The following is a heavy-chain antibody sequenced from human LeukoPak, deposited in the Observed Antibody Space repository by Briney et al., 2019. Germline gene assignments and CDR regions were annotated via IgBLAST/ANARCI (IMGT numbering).Heavy chain of an antibody. CDR3: ARERWLQETYYFDY. Sequence: PSETLSLTCTVSGYSISSGYYWGWIRQPPGKGLEWIGSIYHSGRTFYNPSLKSRVTISVDTSKNQFSLKLSSVTAADTAVYYCARERWLQETYYFDYWGQGTLVTVSS. D-gene: IGHD5-24*01. V-gene: IGHV4-38-2*02. CDR1: GYSISSGYY. CDR2: IYHSGRT. J-gene: IGHJ4*02.